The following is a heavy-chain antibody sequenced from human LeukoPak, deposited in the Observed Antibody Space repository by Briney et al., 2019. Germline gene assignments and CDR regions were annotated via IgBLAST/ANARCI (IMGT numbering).Heavy chain of an antibody. V-gene: IGHV1-46*01. D-gene: IGHD3-3*01. J-gene: IGHJ4*02. CDR1: ENTFTSYY. CDR2: INPSGGST. CDR3: ARAYDFPDY. Sequence: ASVKVSCKASENTFTSYYMHWVRQTPGQGLEWMGIINPSGGSTSYAQKFQGRATMTRDTSTSTVYMELSSLRSEDTAVYYCARAYDFPDYWGQGTLVTVSS.